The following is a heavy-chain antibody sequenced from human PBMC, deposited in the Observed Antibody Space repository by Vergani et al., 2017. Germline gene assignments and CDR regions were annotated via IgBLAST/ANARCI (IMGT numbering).Heavy chain of an antibody. CDR2: ISWNSGSI. D-gene: IGHD4-17*01. Sequence: EVQLLESGGGLVQPGGSLRLSSAASAFTFSTYPLSLVRQAPGTGLLWVSAISWNSGSIGYADSVKGRFTISRDNAKNSLYLQMNSLRAEDTALYYCAKDTTDYGVHDFDYWGQGTLVTVSS. J-gene: IGHJ4*02. CDR1: AFTFSTYP. V-gene: IGHV3-9*01. CDR3: AKDTTDYGVHDFDY.